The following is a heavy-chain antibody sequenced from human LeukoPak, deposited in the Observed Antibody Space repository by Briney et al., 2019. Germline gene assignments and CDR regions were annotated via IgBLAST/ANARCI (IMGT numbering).Heavy chain of an antibody. CDR1: GGSFSGYY. J-gene: IGHJ4*02. D-gene: IGHD5-12*01. CDR3: ARDRGGYGSDYFDY. CDR2: INHSGST. Sequence: SETLSLTCAVYGGSFSGYYWSWIRQPPGKGLEWIGEINHSGSTNYNPSLKSRVTISVDTSKNQFSLKLSSVTAADTAVYYCARDRGGYGSDYFDYWGQGTLATVSS. V-gene: IGHV4-34*01.